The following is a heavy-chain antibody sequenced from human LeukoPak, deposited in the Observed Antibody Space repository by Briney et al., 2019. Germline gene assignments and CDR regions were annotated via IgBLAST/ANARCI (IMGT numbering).Heavy chain of an antibody. J-gene: IGHJ4*02. CDR3: AKEGGRLIAAADY. V-gene: IGHV3-23*01. CDR1: GFTFSSYA. Sequence: PGGSLRLSCAASGFTFSSYAMSWVRQTPGKGLEWVSAISGSGSSTYYADSVKGRFTISRDNSKNTLYLQMNSLRAEDTAVYYCAKEGGRLIAAADYWGQGTLVTVSS. CDR2: ISGSGSST. D-gene: IGHD6-13*01.